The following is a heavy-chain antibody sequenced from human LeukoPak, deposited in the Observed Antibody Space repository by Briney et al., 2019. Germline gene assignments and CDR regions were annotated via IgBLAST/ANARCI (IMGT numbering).Heavy chain of an antibody. CDR2: ISCSRSTI. V-gene: IGHV3-48*02. J-gene: IGHJ4*02. CDR3: ARELFGGSLNFDC. D-gene: IGHD1-26*01. Sequence: GGSLRLSCAASGFTLSSYSMNWVRQAPGKGLGWVSYISCSRSTIYYADSVKGRFTISRDNAQDSLFLQMDTLRDEDTAVYYCARELFGGSLNFDCWGQGTLVTVSS. CDR1: GFTLSSYS.